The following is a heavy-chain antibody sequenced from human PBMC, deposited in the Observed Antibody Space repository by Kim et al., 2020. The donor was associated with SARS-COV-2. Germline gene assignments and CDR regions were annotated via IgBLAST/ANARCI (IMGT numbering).Heavy chain of an antibody. V-gene: IGHV5-51*01. CDR3: ARRCWNYYDSSGYWGAFDI. J-gene: IGHJ3*02. CDR2: IYPGDSDT. Sequence: GESLKISCKGSGYSFTSYWIGWVRQMPGKGLEWMGIIYPGDSDTRYSPSFQGQVTISADKSISTAYLQWSSLKASDTAMYYCARRCWNYYDSSGYWGAFDIWGQGTMVTVSS. CDR1: GYSFTSYW. D-gene: IGHD3-22*01.